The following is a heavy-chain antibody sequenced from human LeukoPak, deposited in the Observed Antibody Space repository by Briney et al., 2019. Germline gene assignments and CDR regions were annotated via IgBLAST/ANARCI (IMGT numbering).Heavy chain of an antibody. J-gene: IGHJ5*02. Sequence: GSSVKVSCKGSGGTFSSYAISWVRQAPGQGLEWMGRIIPIFGTANYAQKFQGRVTITTDEYTSTAYMELSSLRSEDTAVYYCARRDRSGSYYWFDPWGQGTLVTVSS. CDR2: IIPIFGTA. V-gene: IGHV1-69*05. CDR3: ARRDRSGSYYWFDP. D-gene: IGHD1-26*01. CDR1: GGTFSSYA.